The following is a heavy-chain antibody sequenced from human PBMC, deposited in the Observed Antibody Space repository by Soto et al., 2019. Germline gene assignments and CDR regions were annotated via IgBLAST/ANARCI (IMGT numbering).Heavy chain of an antibody. J-gene: IGHJ3*02. Sequence: QVQLVESGGGVVQPGRSLRLSCAASGFTFSSYGMHWVRQAPGKGLEWVAVISYDGRNKYYADSVKGRFTISRDNSKNTLYLQMNSLRAEDTAVYYCAKVSYDFGVVIPVGAFDIWVQWTMVTVSS. D-gene: IGHD3-3*01. CDR1: GFTFSSYG. CDR2: ISYDGRNK. CDR3: AKVSYDFGVVIPVGAFDI. V-gene: IGHV3-30*18.